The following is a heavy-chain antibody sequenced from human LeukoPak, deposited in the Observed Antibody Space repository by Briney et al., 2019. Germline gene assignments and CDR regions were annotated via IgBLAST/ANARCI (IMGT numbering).Heavy chain of an antibody. CDR3: ARRRMVRGAHYMDV. CDR1: GFTFSSYS. Sequence: GGSLRLSCAASGFTFSSYSMNWVRQAPGKGLEWVSSISSSSSYIYYADSVKGRFTISRDNAKNSLYLQMNSLRAEDTAVYYCARRRMVRGAHYMDVWGKGTTATISS. CDR2: ISSSSSYI. D-gene: IGHD3-10*01. J-gene: IGHJ6*03. V-gene: IGHV3-21*01.